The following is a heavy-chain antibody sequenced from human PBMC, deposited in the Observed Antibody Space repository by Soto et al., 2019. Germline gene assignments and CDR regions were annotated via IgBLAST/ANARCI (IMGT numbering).Heavy chain of an antibody. J-gene: IGHJ3*02. D-gene: IGHD3-10*01. CDR1: GGSISSGGYY. CDR2: IYYSGST. CDR3: ARGVLLRFGELPPFHDAFDI. Sequence: SETLSLTCTVSGGSISSGGYYWSWIRQHPGKGLEWIGYIYYSGSTYYNPSLKSRVTISVDTSKNQFSLKLRSVTAADTAVYYCARGVLLRFGELPPFHDAFDIWGQGTMVTVSS. V-gene: IGHV4-31*03.